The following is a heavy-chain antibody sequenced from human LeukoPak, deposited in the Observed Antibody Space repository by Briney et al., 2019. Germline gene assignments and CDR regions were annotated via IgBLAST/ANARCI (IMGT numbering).Heavy chain of an antibody. Sequence: GESLRLSCSASGFIISDYAMHWVRQAPGKGQEYVSAITANGGSTYFADSVKGRFTISRDTSKNTLYLQLSSLRAEDTAMYHCVKDLYKGDTASWYFFHYWGQGTLVTVSS. V-gene: IGHV3-64D*06. J-gene: IGHJ4*02. CDR1: GFIISDYA. D-gene: IGHD6-13*01. CDR2: ITANGGST. CDR3: VKDLYKGDTASWYFFHY.